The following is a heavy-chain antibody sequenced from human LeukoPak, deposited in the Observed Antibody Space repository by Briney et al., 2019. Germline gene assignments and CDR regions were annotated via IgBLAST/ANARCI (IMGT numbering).Heavy chain of an antibody. CDR1: GGSISSYY. CDR2: INHSGST. V-gene: IGHV4-34*01. D-gene: IGHD7-27*01. J-gene: IGHJ6*02. CDR3: ARALRGVSNWGSAGDYYYGMDV. Sequence: PSETLSLTCTVSGGSISSYYWSWIRQPPGKGLEWIGEINHSGSTNYNPSLKSRVTISVDTSKNQFSLKLSSVTAADTAVYYCARALRGVSNWGSAGDYYYGMDVWGQGTTVTVSS.